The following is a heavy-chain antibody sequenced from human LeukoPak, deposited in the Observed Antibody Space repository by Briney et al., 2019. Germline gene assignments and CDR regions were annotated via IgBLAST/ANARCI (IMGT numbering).Heavy chain of an antibody. D-gene: IGHD2-2*02. J-gene: IGHJ6*02. Sequence: GASVKVSCKASGGTFSSYAINWVRQATGQGLEWMGWMNPNSGNTGYAQKFQGRVTMTRNTSISTAYMELSSLRSEDTAVYYCARQGIVVVPAAIRYYYGMDVWGQGTTVTVSS. CDR3: ARQGIVVVPAAIRYYYGMDV. CDR1: GGTFSSYA. V-gene: IGHV1-8*02. CDR2: MNPNSGNT.